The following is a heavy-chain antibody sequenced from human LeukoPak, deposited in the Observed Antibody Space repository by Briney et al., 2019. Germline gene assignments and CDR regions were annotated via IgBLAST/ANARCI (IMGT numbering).Heavy chain of an antibody. CDR1: GFTFSSYS. Sequence: PGGSLRLSCAASGFTFSSYSMNWVRQAPGKGLEWVSSISSSSSYIYYADSVKGRFTISRDNAKNSLYLQMISLRAEDTAVYYCARDLGYDSSGPHAFDIWGQGTMVTVSS. J-gene: IGHJ3*02. CDR2: ISSSSSYI. CDR3: ARDLGYDSSGPHAFDI. D-gene: IGHD3-22*01. V-gene: IGHV3-21*01.